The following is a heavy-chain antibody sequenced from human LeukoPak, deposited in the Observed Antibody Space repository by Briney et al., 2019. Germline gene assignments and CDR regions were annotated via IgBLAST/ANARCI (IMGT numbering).Heavy chain of an antibody. V-gene: IGHV3-21*01. J-gene: IGHJ4*02. CDR3: ARVMDFWSGYCDY. D-gene: IGHD3-3*01. Sequence: GGSLRLSCAASGFTFSSYSMNWVRQAPGKGLEWVSSISSSSSYIYYADSVKGRFTISRDNAKNSLYPQMNSLRAEDMAVYYCARVMDFWSGYCDYWGQGTLVTVSS. CDR1: GFTFSSYS. CDR2: ISSSSSYI.